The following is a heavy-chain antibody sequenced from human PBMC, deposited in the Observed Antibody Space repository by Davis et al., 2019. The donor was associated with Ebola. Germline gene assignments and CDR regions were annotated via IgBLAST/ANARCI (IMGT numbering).Heavy chain of an antibody. CDR3: ARGFRYCSSTSCYNGFDY. CDR2: INHSGST. J-gene: IGHJ4*02. D-gene: IGHD2-2*02. V-gene: IGHV4-34*01. Sequence: PSETLSLTCAVYGGSFSGYYWSWIRQPPGKGLEWIGEINHSGSTNYNPSLKSRVTISVDTSKNQFSLKLSSVTAADTAVYYCARGFRYCSSTSCYNGFDYWGQGTLVTVSS. CDR1: GGSFSGYY.